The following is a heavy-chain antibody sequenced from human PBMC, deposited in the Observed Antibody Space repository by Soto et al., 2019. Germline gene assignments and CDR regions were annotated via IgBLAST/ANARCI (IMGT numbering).Heavy chain of an antibody. CDR3: DRGTGGYYTHIEY. J-gene: IGHJ4*02. D-gene: IGHD3-22*01. CDR1: GDSISSGGFS. V-gene: IGHV4-30-2*01. Sequence: PSETLSLTSGVSGDSISSGGFSWSWIRQTPGKGLEWIGYLYHTGSTFYNPSLKSRVTISGDRSKNQFSLKLSSVTAADTAVYYCDRGTGGYYTHIEYWGPGTLVTVSS. CDR2: LYHTGST.